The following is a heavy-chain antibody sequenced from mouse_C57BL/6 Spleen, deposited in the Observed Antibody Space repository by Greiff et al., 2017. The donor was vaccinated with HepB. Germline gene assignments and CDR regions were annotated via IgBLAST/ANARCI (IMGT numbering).Heavy chain of an antibody. Sequence: EVQLQQSGPELVKPGASVKMSCKASGYTFTDYNMHWVKQSHGKSLEWIGYINPNNGGTSYKQKFKGKATLTVNKSSSTAYMELRSLTSEDSAVYYCARGLLPYYYAMDYWGQGTSVTVSS. V-gene: IGHV1-22*01. CDR1: GYTFTDYN. CDR3: ARGLLPYYYAMDY. D-gene: IGHD1-1*01. J-gene: IGHJ4*01. CDR2: INPNNGGT.